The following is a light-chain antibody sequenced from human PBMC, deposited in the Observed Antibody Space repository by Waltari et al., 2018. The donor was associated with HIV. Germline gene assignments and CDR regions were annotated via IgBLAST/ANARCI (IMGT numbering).Light chain of an antibody. V-gene: IGKV1-13*02. Sequence: TQTPSSLSASVGDRVTITCRASQGISSALAWYQQKPGKDPKLLIYDASSLESGVPSRFSGSGSGTDFTLTISSLQPEDFATYYCQQFNSYLWTFGQGTKVEIK. CDR3: QQFNSYLWT. CDR1: QGISSA. CDR2: DAS. J-gene: IGKJ1*01.